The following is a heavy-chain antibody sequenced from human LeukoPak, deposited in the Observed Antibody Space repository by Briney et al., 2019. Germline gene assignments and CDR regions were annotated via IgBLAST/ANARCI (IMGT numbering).Heavy chain of an antibody. CDR1: GFTFSTYW. CDR2: IKHGGSEK. CDR3: ARAGLTVARDY. D-gene: IGHD6-19*01. J-gene: IGHJ4*02. V-gene: IGHV3-7*01. Sequence: GASHRRSWAASGFTFSTYWMSWVRQPPGKGLGWLANIKHGGSEKYYGDSVKGRFSISRDNAKNSLYLQMNSLRADDTAVYYCARAGLTVARDYWGQGTLVTVSS.